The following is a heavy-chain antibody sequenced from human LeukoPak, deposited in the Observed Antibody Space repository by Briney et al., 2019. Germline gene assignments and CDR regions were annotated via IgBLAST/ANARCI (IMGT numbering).Heavy chain of an antibody. Sequence: GGSLRLSCAASGFTFSSYGMHWVRQAPGKGLEWISVISGSGGSTYYADSVKGRFTISRDNSKNTLYLQMNSLRAEDTAVYYCAKCSGSYPNLAFDYWGQGTLVTVSS. J-gene: IGHJ4*02. CDR3: AKCSGSYPNLAFDY. V-gene: IGHV3-23*01. D-gene: IGHD1-26*01. CDR1: GFTFSSYG. CDR2: ISGSGGST.